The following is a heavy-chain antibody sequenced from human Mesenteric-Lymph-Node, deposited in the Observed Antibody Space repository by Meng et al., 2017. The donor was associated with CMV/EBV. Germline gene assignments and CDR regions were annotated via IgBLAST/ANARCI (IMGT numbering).Heavy chain of an antibody. V-gene: IGHV3-30-3*01. CDR3: ARSTMIVVVITPDAFDI. CDR1: GFPFSNYG. CDR2: ISYDGSNK. J-gene: IGHJ3*02. D-gene: IGHD3-22*01. Sequence: GGSLRLSCAASGFPFSNYGMNWVRQAPGKGLERVAVISYDGSNKYYSDSVKGRFTISRDNSKNTLYLEMNTLRAEDTAVYYCARSTMIVVVITPDAFDIWGQGTMVTVSS.